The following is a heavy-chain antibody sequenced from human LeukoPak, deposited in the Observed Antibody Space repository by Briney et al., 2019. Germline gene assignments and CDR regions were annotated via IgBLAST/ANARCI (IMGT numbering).Heavy chain of an antibody. CDR3: ARQRFRGGYSYGGASVGYMDV. J-gene: IGHJ6*03. CDR1: IDSFSNYH. Sequence: SETLSLTCAVYIDSFSNYHWNWIRQTPAKGMEWIGEVNESGGTNISPSLRSRVILSVDTSKNQFSLKLSSVTAADTAVYYCARQRFRGGYSYGGASVGYMDVWGKGTTVTISS. V-gene: IGHV4-34*01. CDR2: VNESGGT. D-gene: IGHD5-18*01.